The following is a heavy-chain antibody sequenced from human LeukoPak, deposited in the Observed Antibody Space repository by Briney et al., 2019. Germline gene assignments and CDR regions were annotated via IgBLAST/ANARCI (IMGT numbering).Heavy chain of an antibody. CDR2: VYYRGST. CDR3: ARVMNGYSSSWYVNYFDY. D-gene: IGHD6-13*01. CDR1: GGSISSYY. J-gene: IGHJ4*02. V-gene: IGHV4-59*01. Sequence: PSETLSLTCTVSGGSISSYYWSWIRQPPGKGLEWIGYVYYRGSTNYNPSLKSRVTISVDTSKNQFSLKLSSVTAADTAVYYCARVMNGYSSSWYVNYFDYWGQGTLVTVSS.